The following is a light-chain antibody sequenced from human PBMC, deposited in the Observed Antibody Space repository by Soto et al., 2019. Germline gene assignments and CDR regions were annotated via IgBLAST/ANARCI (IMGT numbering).Light chain of an antibody. CDR3: QQYGSSPRT. Sequence: EIVLTQSPGTLSLSPGERATLSCRASQSVSSSYLAWYQQKPGQAPRLLIYGASSRATGIPDRFSGSGSVTAFDLSISRLEPEDFAVCYCQQYGSSPRTFGQGTKVEIK. CDR1: QSVSSSY. V-gene: IGKV3-20*01. J-gene: IGKJ1*01. CDR2: GAS.